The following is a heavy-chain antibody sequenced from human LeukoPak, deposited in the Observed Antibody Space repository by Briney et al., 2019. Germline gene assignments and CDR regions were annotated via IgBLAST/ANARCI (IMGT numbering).Heavy chain of an antibody. CDR1: GFTFSSYG. Sequence: GGSLRLSCAASGFTFSSYGMSWVRQAPGKGLEWVSAIGGSGGSTYYADSAKGRFTISRDNSKNTLYLQMNSLRAEDTAVYYCAKDLLYGDYADYWGQGTLVTVSS. V-gene: IGHV3-23*01. CDR2: IGGSGGST. J-gene: IGHJ4*02. D-gene: IGHD4-17*01. CDR3: AKDLLYGDYADY.